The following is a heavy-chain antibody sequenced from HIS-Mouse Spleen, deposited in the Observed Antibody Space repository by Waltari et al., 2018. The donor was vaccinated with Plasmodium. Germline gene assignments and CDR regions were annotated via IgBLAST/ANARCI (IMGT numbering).Heavy chain of an antibody. Sequence: QVTLRESGPALVKPTQTLTLTCTFSGFSLSTSGMCVSWIRQPPGKALEWLARLDWDDDKYYSTSLKTRLTISKETSKNQVVLTMTTMDPVDTATYYCARHKKRGQLVRGYFDYWGQGTLVTVSS. J-gene: IGHJ4*02. V-gene: IGHV2-70*15. CDR3: ARHKKRGQLVRGYFDY. CDR1: GFSLSTSGMC. CDR2: LDWDDDK. D-gene: IGHD6-6*01.